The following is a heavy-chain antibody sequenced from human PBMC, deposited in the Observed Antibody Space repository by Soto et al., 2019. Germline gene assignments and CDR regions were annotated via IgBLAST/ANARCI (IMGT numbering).Heavy chain of an antibody. V-gene: IGHV3-33*01. CDR1: GFTFSSYG. J-gene: IGHJ4*02. CDR2: IWYDGSNK. CDR3: ARDLGYYCDSSGYYYPY. Sequence: QVQLVESGGGVVQPGRSLRLSCAASGFTFSSYGMHWVRQAPGKGLEWVAVIWYDGSNKYYADSVKGRFTISRDNSKNTLYLQMNSLRAEDTAVYYCARDLGYYCDSSGYYYPYWGQGTLVTVSS. D-gene: IGHD3-22*01.